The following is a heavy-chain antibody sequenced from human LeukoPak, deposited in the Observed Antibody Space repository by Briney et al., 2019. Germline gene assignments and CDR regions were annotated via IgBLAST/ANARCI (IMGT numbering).Heavy chain of an antibody. V-gene: IGHV4-59*13. CDR1: GDSSSSYY. CDR2: IYYSGST. D-gene: IGHD1-26*01. CDR3: ARDRRYSGISGAFDI. Sequence: SETLSLTCNVSGDSSSSYYWSWIRQPPGKGLEGIGYIYYSGSTHYNPSLKRRVTILVDTSKNQFSLKLSSVTAADTAVYYCARDRRYSGISGAFDIWGQGTMVTVSS. J-gene: IGHJ3*02.